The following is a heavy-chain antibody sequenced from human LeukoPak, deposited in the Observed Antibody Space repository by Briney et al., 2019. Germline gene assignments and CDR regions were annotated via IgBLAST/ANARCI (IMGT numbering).Heavy chain of an antibody. V-gene: IGHV3-30*04. CDR2: ISYDGSNK. J-gene: IGHJ4*02. Sequence: GGSLRLSCVASGFTFSSYAMSWVRQAPGKGLEWVAVISYDGSNKHHADSVKGRFTISRDNSKNTLFLQMNSLKPEDTAVYYCARDSSVIYCSSPSCYWHYFDYWGQGTLVTVSS. CDR3: ARDSSVIYCSSPSCYWHYFDY. D-gene: IGHD2-2*01. CDR1: GFTFSSYA.